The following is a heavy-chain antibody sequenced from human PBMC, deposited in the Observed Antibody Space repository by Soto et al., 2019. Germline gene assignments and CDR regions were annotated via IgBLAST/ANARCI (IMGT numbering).Heavy chain of an antibody. CDR3: ARDLAKGGGSAGFDY. J-gene: IGHJ4*02. D-gene: IGHD1-26*01. CDR1: GYAFTVYY. V-gene: IGHV1-2*02. Sequence: ASVKVSCKASGYAFTVYYMHWVRQAPGQGLEWMGWINPKSGGTMYPQKFQGRVTMTWDTSISTAYMALTRVSSAEKAVYYCARDLAKGGGSAGFDYWGQGTLVTVSS. CDR2: INPKSGGT.